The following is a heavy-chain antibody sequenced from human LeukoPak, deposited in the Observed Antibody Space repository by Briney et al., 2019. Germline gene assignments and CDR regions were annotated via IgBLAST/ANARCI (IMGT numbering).Heavy chain of an antibody. J-gene: IGHJ4*02. D-gene: IGHD3-10*01. CDR2: IRYDGSNK. CDR1: GFTFISYG. CDR3: ARGEYGSGSYHIDY. Sequence: GGSLRLSCAASGFTFISYGMHWVRQAPGKGLEWVAFIRYDGSNKYYADSVKGRFTISRDNAKNSLYLQMNSLRAEDTAVYYCARGEYGSGSYHIDYWGQGTLVTVSS. V-gene: IGHV3-30*02.